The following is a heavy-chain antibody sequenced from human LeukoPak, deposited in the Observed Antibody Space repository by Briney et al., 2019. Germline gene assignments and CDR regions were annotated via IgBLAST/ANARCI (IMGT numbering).Heavy chain of an antibody. CDR1: GFTVSSNY. J-gene: IGHJ3*02. V-gene: IGHV3-53*01. CDR3: ARLGAPNAFDI. CDR2: IYSGGTT. Sequence: PGGSLRLSCAASGFTVSSNYMSWVRQAPGKGLEWVSVIYSGGTTYYADSVKGRFTISRDNSKNTLYLQMNSLRAEDTAVYYCARLGAPNAFDIWGQGTTVTVS. D-gene: IGHD1-26*01.